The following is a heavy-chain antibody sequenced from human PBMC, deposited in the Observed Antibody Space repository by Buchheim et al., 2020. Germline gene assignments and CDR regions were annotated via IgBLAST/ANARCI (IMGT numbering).Heavy chain of an antibody. J-gene: IGHJ5*02. D-gene: IGHD2-2*01. CDR3: ARDTSCSSSSCYQGWFDP. CDR2: IYHSGST. Sequence: QVHLQESGPGLVKPSGTLSLTCAVSGGSISSSSWWSWVRQPPGKGLEWIGEIYHSGSTNYNPSLKRRVTISVDKSKNQFSPELTSVTAADTAVYYCARDTSCSSSSCYQGWFDPWGQGTL. CDR1: GGSISSSSW. V-gene: IGHV4-4*02.